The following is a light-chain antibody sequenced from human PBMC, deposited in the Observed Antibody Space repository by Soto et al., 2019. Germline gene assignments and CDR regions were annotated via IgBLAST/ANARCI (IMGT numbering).Light chain of an antibody. V-gene: IGLV2-11*01. CDR2: DVN. CDR3: SSYAGSTLYV. J-gene: IGLJ1*01. Sequence: LTQPRSVSGSPGQSVTISCTGTSSDVGGYNYVSWYQQHPGKAPKLMIYDVNKRPSGVPDRFSGSKSGNTASLTVSGLQAEDEADYYCSSYAGSTLYVFGTGTKVTVL. CDR1: SSDVGGYNY.